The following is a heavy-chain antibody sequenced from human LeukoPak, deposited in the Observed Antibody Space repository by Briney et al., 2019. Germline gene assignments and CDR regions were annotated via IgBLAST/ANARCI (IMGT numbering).Heavy chain of an antibody. D-gene: IGHD3-16*01. Sequence: PSETLSLTCAVYGGSFSGYYWSWIRQPPGKGLEWIGEINHSGSTNYNPSLKSRVTISVDTSKNQFSLKLSSVTAADTAVYHCARGPRRGRYFDYWGQGTLVTVSS. J-gene: IGHJ4*02. CDR2: INHSGST. V-gene: IGHV4-34*01. CDR3: ARGPRRGRYFDY. CDR1: GGSFSGYY.